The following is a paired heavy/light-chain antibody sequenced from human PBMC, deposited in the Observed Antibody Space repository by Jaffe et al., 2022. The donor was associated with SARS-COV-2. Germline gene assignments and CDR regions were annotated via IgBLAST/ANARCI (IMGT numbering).Light chain of an antibody. CDR1: QSVSSN. J-gene: IGKJ1*01. Sequence: EKVLTQSPATLSVSPGEGATLSCRASQSVSSNLAWYQQKPGQAPRLLIYGASTRATGIPARFSGSGSGTEFTLTITSLQSEDFAVYYCQQYNTWPRTFGQGTKVEIK. CDR3: QQYNTWPRT. CDR2: GAS. V-gene: IGKV3-15*01.
Heavy chain of an antibody. V-gene: IGHV3-23*01. CDR3: ARTEHSSGWSGLYFDY. CDR1: GFTFSTYA. D-gene: IGHD6-19*01. J-gene: IGHJ4*02. CDR2: ISGSGGNT. Sequence: EVQLLESGGGLVQPGGSLRLSCAASGFTFSTYAMSWVRQAPGKGLEWVSLISGSGGNTYDRHSVQGRFTISRDNSRNTLYLQMNSLRGEDTAVYYCARTEHSSGWSGLYFDYWGQGTLVTVSS.